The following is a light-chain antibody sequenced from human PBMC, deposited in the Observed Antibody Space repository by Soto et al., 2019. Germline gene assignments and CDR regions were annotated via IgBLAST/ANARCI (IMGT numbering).Light chain of an antibody. V-gene: IGLV2-11*01. J-gene: IGLJ2*01. CDR3: CAYAGTYPHVV. CDR1: SSDVGGYNY. Sequence: QSALTQPRSVSGSPGQSVTISCTGTSSDVGGYNYVSWYQQHPAKAPKLMIYDVSTRPSGVPDRFSGSKSGNTASLTISGLQAEDEADYYCCAYAGTYPHVVFGGGTKFTVL. CDR2: DVS.